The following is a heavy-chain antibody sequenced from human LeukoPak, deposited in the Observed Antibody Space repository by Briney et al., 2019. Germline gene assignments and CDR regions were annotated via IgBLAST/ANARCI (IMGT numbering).Heavy chain of an antibody. CDR2: ISGSGGST. CDR3: AKDSTLKYYYDSSVADY. Sequence: GGSLRLSCAASGFTFSSYAMSWVRQAPGKGLEWVSAISGSGGSTYYADSVKGRFTISRDNSKNTLYLQMNGLRAEDTAVYYCAKDSTLKYYYDSSVADYWGQGTLVTVSS. V-gene: IGHV3-23*01. CDR1: GFTFSSYA. D-gene: IGHD3-22*01. J-gene: IGHJ4*02.